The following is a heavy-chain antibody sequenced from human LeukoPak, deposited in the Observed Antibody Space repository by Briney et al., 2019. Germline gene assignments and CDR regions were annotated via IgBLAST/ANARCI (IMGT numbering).Heavy chain of an antibody. D-gene: IGHD2-2*01. CDR1: GFSISSSSYY. V-gene: IGHV4-39*01. J-gene: IGHJ6*03. Sequence: SETLSLTCTVSGFSISSSSYYWGWIRQPPGKGLEWIGSIYYSGSTYYNPSLKSLVTVSVDTSKNQFSLKLSSVTAADTAVYYCARRVVVVPAAKYYYYMDVWGKGTTVTVSS. CDR3: ARRVVVVPAAKYYYYMDV. CDR2: IYYSGST.